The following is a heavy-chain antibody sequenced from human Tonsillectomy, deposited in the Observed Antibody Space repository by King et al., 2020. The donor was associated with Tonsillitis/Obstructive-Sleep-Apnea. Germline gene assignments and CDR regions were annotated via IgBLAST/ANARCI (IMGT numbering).Heavy chain of an antibody. D-gene: IGHD3-22*01. J-gene: IGHJ6*03. V-gene: IGHV3-30*04. Sequence: VQLVESGGGVVQPGRSLRLSCAASGFTFSSYAMHWVRQAPGKGLEWVAVISYDGSNKYYADSVKGRFTISRDNSKNTLYLQMNSLRAEDTAVYYCARDPYYYDSSGYFGPRSYMDVWGQGTTVTVSS. CDR1: GFTFSSYA. CDR2: ISYDGSNK. CDR3: ARDPYYYDSSGYFGPRSYMDV.